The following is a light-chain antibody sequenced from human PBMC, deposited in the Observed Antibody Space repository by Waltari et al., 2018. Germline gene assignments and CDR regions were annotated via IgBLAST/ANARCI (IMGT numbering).Light chain of an antibody. Sequence: RRERGPRYLMKVNSDGSHSEGDAIADRFSGSTSGAERYLTISSVQPEDEADYYCQTGGHGTWVFGGGTKLTVL. CDR2: VNSDGSH. V-gene: IGLV4-69*01. CDR3: QTGGHGTWV. J-gene: IGLJ3*02.